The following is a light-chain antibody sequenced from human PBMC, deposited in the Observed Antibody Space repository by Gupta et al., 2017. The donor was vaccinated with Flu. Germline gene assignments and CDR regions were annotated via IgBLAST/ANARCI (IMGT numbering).Light chain of an antibody. CDR2: EVS. J-gene: IGLJ3*02. CDR1: SNNY. Sequence: SPGKSTTITCTGTSNNYVSWYQHPPDQAPSLMIYEVSNRRSGIANRFSGSKSGTTASLTISGVQAEDEADYYCSSETTTSTPWVFGGGTKLTVL. CDR3: SSETTTSTPWV. V-gene: IGLV2-14*01.